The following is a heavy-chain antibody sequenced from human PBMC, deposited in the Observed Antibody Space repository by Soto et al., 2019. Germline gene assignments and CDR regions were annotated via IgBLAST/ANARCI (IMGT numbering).Heavy chain of an antibody. CDR1: GFSLSTTGVG. Sequence: QITLKESGPTLVKPTQTLTLTCTFSGFSLSTTGVGVGWIRQPPGEALEWLALIYWDADKRYSPSLKSRLTXTXDRXKTQVVLTLSNMDPVDTATYFCAHTNYYGSWFFDSWGQGTLVTVSS. CDR3: AHTNYYGSWFFDS. J-gene: IGHJ4*02. D-gene: IGHD3-10*01. V-gene: IGHV2-5*02. CDR2: IYWDADK.